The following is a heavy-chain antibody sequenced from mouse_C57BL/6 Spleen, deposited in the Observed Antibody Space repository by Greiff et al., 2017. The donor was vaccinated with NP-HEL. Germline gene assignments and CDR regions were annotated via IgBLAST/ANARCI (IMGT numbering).Heavy chain of an antibody. D-gene: IGHD1-1*01. CDR3: ARGGVATGVAYYYAMDY. CDR1: GYTFTDYY. J-gene: IGHJ4*01. V-gene: IGHV1-26*01. CDR2: INPNNGGT. Sequence: EVQLQQSGPELVKPGASVKISCKASGYTFTDYYMNWVKQSHGKSLEWIGDINPNNGGTSYNQKFKGKGTVTVAKSSSTAYMELRSLTSEDSAVYYCARGGVATGVAYYYAMDYWGQGTSVTVSA.